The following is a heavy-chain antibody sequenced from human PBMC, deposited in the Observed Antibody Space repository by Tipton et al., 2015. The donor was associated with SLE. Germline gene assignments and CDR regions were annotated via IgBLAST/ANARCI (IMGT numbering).Heavy chain of an antibody. D-gene: IGHD5-18*01. V-gene: IGHV4-39*07. CDR2: FYYRGST. CDR3: AGALETAGGMRDY. CDR1: GGSISSSTYY. J-gene: IGHJ4*02. Sequence: TLSLTCSVSGGSISSSTYYWGWIRQPTGKGLEWIGSFYYRGSTYSNPSLKSRVTVSVDTSKNQFSLKLTSVTAADTAVYYCAGALETAGGMRDYWGQGTLVTVSS.